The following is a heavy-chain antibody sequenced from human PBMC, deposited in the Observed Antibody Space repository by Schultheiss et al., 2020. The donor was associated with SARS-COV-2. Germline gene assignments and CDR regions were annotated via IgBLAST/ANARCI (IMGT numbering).Heavy chain of an antibody. CDR1: GGSFSGYY. Sequence: LSLTCAVYGGSFSGYYMSWVRQAPGKGLEWVGRTRNKANSYTTEYAASVKGRFTISRDDSKSIAYLQMNSLKTEDTAVYYCTRDRGGFSQHWGQGTLVTVSS. J-gene: IGHJ1*01. D-gene: IGHD3-16*01. CDR3: TRDRGGFSQH. CDR2: TRNKANSYTT. V-gene: IGHV3-72*01.